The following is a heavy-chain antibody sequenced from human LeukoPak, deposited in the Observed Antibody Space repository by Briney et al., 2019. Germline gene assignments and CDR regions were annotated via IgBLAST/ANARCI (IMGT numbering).Heavy chain of an antibody. CDR3: ARQRLGGMVATGPDDY. CDR2: IYYSGST. CDR1: GGSISSYY. J-gene: IGHJ4*02. V-gene: IGHV4-59*08. D-gene: IGHD5-12*01. Sequence: SETLSLTCTVSGGSISSYYWSWIRQPPGKGLEWIGYIYYSGSTNYNPSLKSRVTISVDTSKNQFSLKLSSVTAAGTAVYYCARQRLGGMVATGPDDYWGQGTLVTVSS.